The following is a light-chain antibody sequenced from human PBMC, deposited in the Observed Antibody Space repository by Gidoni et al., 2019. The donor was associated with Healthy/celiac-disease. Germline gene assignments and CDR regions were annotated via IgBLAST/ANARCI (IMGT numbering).Light chain of an antibody. Sequence: QSALTQPASASGSPEQSVTISCTGTSSDVGVYDSVSWYQQHPGKAPKLIIYEVTKRPSGVPDRFSGSKSGNTASLTVSGLQVEDEADYYCSSYAGSDNLVFGGGTKLTVL. CDR1: SSDVGVYDS. J-gene: IGLJ2*01. CDR2: EVT. CDR3: SSYAGSDNLV. V-gene: IGLV2-8*01.